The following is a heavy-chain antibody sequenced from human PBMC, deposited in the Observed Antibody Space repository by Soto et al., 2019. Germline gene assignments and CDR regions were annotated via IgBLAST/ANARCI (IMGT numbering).Heavy chain of an antibody. CDR2: IYYSGST. Sequence: PSETLSLTCTVSGGSISSYYWSWIRQPPGKGLEWIGYIYYSGSTNYNPSLKSRVTISVDTSKNQFSLKLSSVTAADTAVYYCARASPYTIFGVVSEFDPWGQGTLVTVSS. J-gene: IGHJ5*02. CDR1: GGSISSYY. CDR3: ARASPYTIFGVVSEFDP. V-gene: IGHV4-59*01. D-gene: IGHD3-3*01.